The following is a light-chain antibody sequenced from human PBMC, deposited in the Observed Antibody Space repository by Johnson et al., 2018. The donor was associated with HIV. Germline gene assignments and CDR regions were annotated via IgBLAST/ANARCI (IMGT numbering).Light chain of an antibody. CDR2: DNN. CDR1: SSNIGNNY. J-gene: IGLJ1*01. CDR3: GTWDSSLSANV. Sequence: QPVLTQPPSVSAASGQKVAISCSGSSSNIGNNYVSWYQQLPGTAPKLLIYDNNKRPSGIPDRFSGSKSGTSATLGITGLQTGDEADYYCGTWDSSLSANVFGTGTKVTVL. V-gene: IGLV1-51*01.